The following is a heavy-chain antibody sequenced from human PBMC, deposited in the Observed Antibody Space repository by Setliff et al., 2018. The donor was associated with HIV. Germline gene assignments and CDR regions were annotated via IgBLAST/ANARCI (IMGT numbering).Heavy chain of an antibody. D-gene: IGHD6-13*01. CDR2: INPNSSDT. J-gene: IGHJ3*02. Sequence: ASVKVSCKASGYTFTDYYIHWVRQAPGQGLEWMGWINPNSSDTNYAQKFQGRVTMTRDTSISTAYMDLSRLRSDDTAVYYCARAAGYSSSWHRYAFEIWGQGTMVTVSS. V-gene: IGHV1-2*02. CDR3: ARAAGYSSSWHRYAFEI. CDR1: GYTFTDYY.